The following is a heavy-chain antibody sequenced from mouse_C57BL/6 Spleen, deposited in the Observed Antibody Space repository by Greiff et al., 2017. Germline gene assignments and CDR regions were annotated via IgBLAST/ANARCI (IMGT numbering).Heavy chain of an antibody. D-gene: IGHD4-1*02. V-gene: IGHV2-6-1*01. Sequence: QVQLTESGPGLVAPSPSLSITCTVSGFSLTSYGVPWVRQPPGTGLEWLVVIWSDGSTTYHSALKSRLIISKDNSKSQVFLKMNSLQTDDTAMYYCARHSTGSGGFAYWGQGTLVTVSA. CDR3: ARHSTGSGGFAY. CDR2: IWSDGST. J-gene: IGHJ3*01. CDR1: GFSLTSYG.